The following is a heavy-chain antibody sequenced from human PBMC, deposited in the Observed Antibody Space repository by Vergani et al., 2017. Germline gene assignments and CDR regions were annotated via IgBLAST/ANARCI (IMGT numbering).Heavy chain of an antibody. J-gene: IGHJ4*02. V-gene: IGHV1-69-2*01. CDR2: LDPSDGDT. Sequence: VQLVQSGAEVKKPGATVKISCKISGYTFTDYYMHWVQQAPGRGLDWMGLLDPSDGDTIYAEKFQGRVTMTADTSTDTAYMDLSGLRYEDTAVYYCATVIGNDISGYALTVWSQGTLVTVSS. CDR3: ATVIGNDISGYALTV. D-gene: IGHD3-22*01. CDR1: GYTFTDYY.